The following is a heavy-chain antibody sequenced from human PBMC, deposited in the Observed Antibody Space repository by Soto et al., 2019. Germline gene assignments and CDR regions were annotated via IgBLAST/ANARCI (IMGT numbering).Heavy chain of an antibody. V-gene: IGHV1-8*02. Sequence: ASVKVSCKTSGYTFTTYGISWVRQAPGQGLEWMGWMNPNSGNTGYAQKFQGRVAMTRNTSISTAYMELSSLRSEDTAVYYCARRLTPDYWGQGTLVTVPQ. CDR2: MNPNSGNT. CDR1: GYTFTTYG. D-gene: IGHD7-27*01. CDR3: ARRLTPDY. J-gene: IGHJ4*02.